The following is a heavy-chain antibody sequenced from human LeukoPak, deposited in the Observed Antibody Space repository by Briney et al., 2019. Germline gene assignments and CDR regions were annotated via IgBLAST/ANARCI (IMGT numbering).Heavy chain of an antibody. CDR1: GGSISSSSYY. D-gene: IGHD3-10*01. V-gene: IGHV4-39*01. CDR2: IYYSGST. Sequence: SETLSLTCTVSGGSISSSSYYWGWIRQPPGKGLEWIGSIYYSGSTYYNPSLKSRVTISVDTSKNQFSLKLSSVTAANTAVYYCARSLKTPRHRAFDYWGQGTLVTVSS. CDR3: ARSLKTPRHRAFDY. J-gene: IGHJ4*02.